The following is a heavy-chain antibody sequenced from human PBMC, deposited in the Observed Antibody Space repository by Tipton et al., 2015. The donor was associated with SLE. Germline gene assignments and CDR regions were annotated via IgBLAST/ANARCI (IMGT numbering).Heavy chain of an antibody. CDR1: NGSISSGSYY. CDR3: AREGQLVPNWFDP. Sequence: LRLSCIVSNGSISSGSYYWSWFRQPAGKGLEWIGRIYTSGSTNYNPSLKSRVTISVDTSKNQFSLKLSSVTAADTAVYYCAREGQLVPNWFDPWGQGTLVTVSS. CDR2: IYTSGST. J-gene: IGHJ5*02. V-gene: IGHV4-61*02. D-gene: IGHD6-13*01.